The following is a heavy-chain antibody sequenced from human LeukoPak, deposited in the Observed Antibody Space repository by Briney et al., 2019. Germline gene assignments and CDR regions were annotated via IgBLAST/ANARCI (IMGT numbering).Heavy chain of an antibody. CDR1: GFTFSSYA. CDR2: ISYDGSNK. V-gene: IGHV3-30-3*01. D-gene: IGHD1-1*01. J-gene: IGHJ4*02. CDR3: ARPGLRGPGNYFDY. Sequence: RPGGSLRLSCAASGFTFSSYAMHWVRQAPGKGLEWVAVISYDGSNKYYADSVKGRFTISRDNSKNTLYLQMNSLRAEDTAVYYCARPGLRGPGNYFDYWGQGTLVTVSS.